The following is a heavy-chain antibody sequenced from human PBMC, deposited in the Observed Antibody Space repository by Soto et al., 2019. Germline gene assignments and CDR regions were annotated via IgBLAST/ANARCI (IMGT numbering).Heavy chain of an antibody. Sequence: SETLSLTCTVSGGSISSYYWSWIRQPPGKGLEWIGYIYYSGSTNYNPSLKSRVTISVDTSKNQFSLKLSSVTAADTAVYYCARRDGFGHGDYDSDLSAFDIWGQGTMVTVSS. V-gene: IGHV4-59*01. CDR1: GGSISSYY. CDR2: IYYSGST. J-gene: IGHJ3*02. D-gene: IGHD4-17*01. CDR3: ARRDGFGHGDYDSDLSAFDI.